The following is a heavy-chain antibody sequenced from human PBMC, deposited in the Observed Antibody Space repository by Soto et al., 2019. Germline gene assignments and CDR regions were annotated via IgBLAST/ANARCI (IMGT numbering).Heavy chain of an antibody. CDR1: GGSISSGDYY. CDR2: IYYSGST. Sequence: SETLSLTCTVSGGSISSGDYYWSWIRQPPGKGLEWIGYIYYSGSTYYNPSLKSRVTISVDTSKNQFSLKLSSVTAADTAVYYCARESSGHYVXYWGQGTLVXVSS. D-gene: IGHD3-22*01. J-gene: IGHJ4*02. CDR3: ARESSGHYVXY. V-gene: IGHV4-30-4*01.